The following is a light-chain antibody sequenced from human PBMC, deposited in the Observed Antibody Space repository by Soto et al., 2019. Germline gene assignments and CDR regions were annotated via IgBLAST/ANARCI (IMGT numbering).Light chain of an antibody. CDR3: SAWDDSLNGWV. CDR2: SND. J-gene: IGLJ3*02. V-gene: IGLV1-44*01. CDR1: SANIGSNT. Sequence: QSVLTQPPSASGTPGQRVTISCSGSSANIGSNTVNWYQQLPGTAPKHLIYSNDQRPSGVPDRFSGSKSGSSAALAISGLQSEDEAAYSCSAWDDSLNGWVFGGGTKLTVL.